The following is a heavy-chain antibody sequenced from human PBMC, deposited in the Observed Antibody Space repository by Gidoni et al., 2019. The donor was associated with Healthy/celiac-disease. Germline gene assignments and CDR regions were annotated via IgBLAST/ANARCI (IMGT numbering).Heavy chain of an antibody. Sequence: EVQLVESGGGLVQPWGSRRPSCFVSGFTFSCYAMHWVRQAPGKGLEYVSVISSNGGSTYYADSVKGRFTISRDNSKNTLYLQMSSLRAEDTAVYYCVKEGLWFGELMGFDPWGQGTLVTVSS. J-gene: IGHJ5*02. CDR1: GFTFSCYA. CDR2: ISSNGGST. CDR3: VKEGLWFGELMGFDP. D-gene: IGHD3-10*01. V-gene: IGHV3-64D*06.